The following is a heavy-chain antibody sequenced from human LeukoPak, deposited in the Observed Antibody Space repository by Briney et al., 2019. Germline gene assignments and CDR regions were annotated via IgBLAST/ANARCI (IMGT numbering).Heavy chain of an antibody. J-gene: IGHJ4*02. V-gene: IGHV1-2*02. CDR3: ASLSGYYYVDY. CDR1: GYTFTGYY. Sequence: ASVKVSHKASGYTFTGYYMHWVRQAPGQGLEWMGWINPNTGGTNYAQKFQGRVTMTRDTSISTAYMELSRLTSDDTAMYYCASLSGYYYVDYWGQGSLVTVSS. D-gene: IGHD3-22*01. CDR2: INPNTGGT.